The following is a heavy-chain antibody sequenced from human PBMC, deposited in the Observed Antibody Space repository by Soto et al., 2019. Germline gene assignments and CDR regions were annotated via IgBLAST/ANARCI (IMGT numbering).Heavy chain of an antibody. CDR2: MNPNSGNT. CDR1: GYTFTSYG. Sequence: ASVKVSFKASGYTFTSYGISWVRQAPGQGLEWMGWMNPNSGNTGYAQKFQGRVTMTRNTSISTAYMELSSLRSEDTAVYYCASPARNYDFWSGYSFDIWGQGTMVTVSS. V-gene: IGHV1-8*02. D-gene: IGHD3-3*01. J-gene: IGHJ3*02. CDR3: ASPARNYDFWSGYSFDI.